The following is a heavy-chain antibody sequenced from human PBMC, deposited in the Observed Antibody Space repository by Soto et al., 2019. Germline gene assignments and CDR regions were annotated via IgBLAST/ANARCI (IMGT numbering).Heavy chain of an antibody. J-gene: IGHJ4*02. CDR2: IYYSGST. D-gene: IGHD3-22*01. CDR1: GGSISSGGYY. CDR3: AGGETYYYDSSGYYNKYYFDY. V-gene: IGHV4-31*03. Sequence: LSLTCTVSGGSISSGGYYWSWIRQHPGKGLEWIGYIYYSGSTYYNPSLKSRVTISVDTSKNQFSLKLSSVTAADTAVYYCAGGETYYYDSSGYYNKYYFDYWGQGTLVTVSS.